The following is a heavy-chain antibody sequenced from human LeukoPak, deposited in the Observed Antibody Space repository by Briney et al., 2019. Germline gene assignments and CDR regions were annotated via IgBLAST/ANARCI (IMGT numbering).Heavy chain of an antibody. J-gene: IGHJ6*03. Sequence: GGSLRLSCEASGFTFNNHAMTWVRQGPGKGLEWASTISGRADSTFYADSVKGRFTISRDNSKNTVYLQLNNLGDEDTAVYYCAKAAVPAASYYYYMDVWGKGTTVTVSS. D-gene: IGHD2-2*01. CDR3: AKAAVPAASYYYYMDV. CDR2: ISGRADST. CDR1: GFTFNNHA. V-gene: IGHV3-23*01.